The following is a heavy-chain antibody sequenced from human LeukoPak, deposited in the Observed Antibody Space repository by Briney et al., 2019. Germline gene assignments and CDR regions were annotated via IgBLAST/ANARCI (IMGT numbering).Heavy chain of an antibody. Sequence: SETLSLTCTVAGDSIRGGYYWDWIRPPAGKGLEWIGRIYFTGTTNYNPSLKSRVTITVEPSKSQFSLKLTSVTAADTAVYYCARDRGWGAFNAWGQGTRVTVSP. D-gene: IGHD3-10*01. V-gene: IGHV4-61*02. J-gene: IGHJ3*01. CDR2: IYFTGTT. CDR3: ARDRGWGAFNA. CDR1: GDSIRGGYY.